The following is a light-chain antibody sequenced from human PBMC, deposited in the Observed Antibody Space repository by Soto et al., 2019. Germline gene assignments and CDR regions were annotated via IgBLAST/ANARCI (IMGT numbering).Light chain of an antibody. CDR3: SSSPGSSTPYV. J-gene: IGLJ1*01. CDR2: EVS. CDR1: SSDIGGYNY. Sequence: QSALTQPASVSGSPGQSITISCTGTSSDIGGYNYVSWYQQHPGKVPKLMIFEVSNRPAGVSYRFSGSKSGNTASLTISGLQAEDEADYYCSSSPGSSTPYVFRTGTKLTV. V-gene: IGLV2-14*01.